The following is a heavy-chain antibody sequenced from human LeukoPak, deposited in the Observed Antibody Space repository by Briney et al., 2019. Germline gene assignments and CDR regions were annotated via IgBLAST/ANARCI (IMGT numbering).Heavy chain of an antibody. CDR2: IWYDGSNK. D-gene: IGHD6-13*01. CDR3: ATPGVAAAYHY. J-gene: IGHJ4*02. V-gene: IGHV3-33*01. Sequence: PGGSLRLSCAASGFTFSSYGMHWVRQAPGKRLEWVAVIWYDGSNKYYADSVKGRFTISRDNSKNTLYLQMNSLRAEDTAVYYCATPGVAAAYHYWGQGTLVTVSS. CDR1: GFTFSSYG.